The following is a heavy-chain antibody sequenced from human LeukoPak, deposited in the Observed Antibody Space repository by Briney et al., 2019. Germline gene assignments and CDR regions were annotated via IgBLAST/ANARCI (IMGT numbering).Heavy chain of an antibody. CDR1: GFTFSSYA. CDR2: IRSKAYGGTT. D-gene: IGHD6-13*01. Sequence: PGGSLRLSCAASGFTFSSYAMSWFRQAPGKGLEWVGFIRSKAYGGTTEYAASVKGRFTISRDDSQSIAYLQVNSLKTEDTAVYYCTSRMAATGANWFDPWGQGTLVTVSS. J-gene: IGHJ5*02. CDR3: TSRMAATGANWFDP. V-gene: IGHV3-49*03.